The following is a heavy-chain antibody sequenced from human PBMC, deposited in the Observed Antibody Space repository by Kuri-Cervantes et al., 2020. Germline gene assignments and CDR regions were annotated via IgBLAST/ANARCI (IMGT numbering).Heavy chain of an antibody. V-gene: IGHV4-4*02. CDR3: ARGHCSGGSCYDY. Sequence: SCAVSGGSISSSNWWSWVRQPPGKGLEWIGEIYHSGSTNYNPSLKSRVTISVDKSKNQFSLKLSSVTAADTAVYYCARGHCSGGSCYDYWGQGTLVTVSS. D-gene: IGHD2-15*01. CDR1: GGSISSSNW. CDR2: IYHSGST. J-gene: IGHJ4*02.